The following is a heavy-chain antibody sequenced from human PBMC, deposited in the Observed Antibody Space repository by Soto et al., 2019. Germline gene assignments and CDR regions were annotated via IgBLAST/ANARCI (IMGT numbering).Heavy chain of an antibody. CDR3: ARGATVTTAYYYYGMDV. Sequence: PSETLSLTCTVSGGSISSYYWSWIRQPPGKGLEWIGYIYYSGGTNYNPSLKSRVNKSVDTSKNQFSLKLSSVTAADTAVYYCARGATVTTAYYYYGMDVWGQGTTVTVSS. V-gene: IGHV4-59*01. D-gene: IGHD4-17*01. CDR1: GGSISSYY. CDR2: IYYSGGT. J-gene: IGHJ6*02.